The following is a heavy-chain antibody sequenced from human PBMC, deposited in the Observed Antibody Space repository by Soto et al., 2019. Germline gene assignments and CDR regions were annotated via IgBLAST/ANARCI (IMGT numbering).Heavy chain of an antibody. V-gene: IGHV5-51*01. Sequence: PGESLKISCKGSGYNFAGYWIVWVRQMPGKGLELMGIIYPSDSDTRYRPSFQGQVTISADKSISSAYLQWSSLRASDTAMYDCARGGVSTRTFDYWGQGPRVTVSS. CDR1: GYNFAGYW. D-gene: IGHD3-3*01. CDR2: IYPSDSDT. CDR3: ARGGVSTRTFDY. J-gene: IGHJ4*02.